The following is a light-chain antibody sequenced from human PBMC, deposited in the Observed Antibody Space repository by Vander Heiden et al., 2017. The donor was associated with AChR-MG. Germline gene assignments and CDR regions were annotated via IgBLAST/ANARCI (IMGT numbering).Light chain of an antibody. CDR3: SSYTSSNTLVV. V-gene: IGLV2-14*01. Sequence: QSALTQPASASGSPGQSITISCTGTTSDVGGYNYVSWYQHHPGKAPKLMIDEVSNRPSGVSSRFSGSRSGNTASLTISGLQAEDEADYYCSSYTSSNTLVVFGGGTKLTVL. CDR2: EVS. CDR1: TSDVGGYNY. J-gene: IGLJ2*01.